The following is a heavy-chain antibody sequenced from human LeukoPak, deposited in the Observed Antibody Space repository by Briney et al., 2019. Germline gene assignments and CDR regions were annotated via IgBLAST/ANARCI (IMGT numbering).Heavy chain of an antibody. V-gene: IGHV3-48*01. CDR2: TSGNGDAT. CDR1: GFSFSSYP. D-gene: IGHD3/OR15-3a*01. CDR3: TRGHLGWLLFRY. Sequence: GGSLRLSCETSGFSFSSYPMSWVRQAPGKGLEWLSSTSGNGDATYYADSVKGRFTIARDNARNSLYLQMNNLRAEDSAVYYCTRGHLGWLLFRYWGQGSRVTVSS. J-gene: IGHJ4*02.